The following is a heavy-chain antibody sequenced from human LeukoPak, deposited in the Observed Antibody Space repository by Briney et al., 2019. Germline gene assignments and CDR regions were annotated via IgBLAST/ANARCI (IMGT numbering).Heavy chain of an antibody. V-gene: IGHV3-23*01. CDR2: ISGSGGST. J-gene: IGHJ4*02. CDR3: AKEREEGYDFWSGYRGYYFDY. D-gene: IGHD3-3*01. CDR1: GFTLNNYA. Sequence: PGGSLRLSCAASGFTLNNYAMSWVRQAPGKGLEWVSAISGSGGSTYYADSVKGRFTISRDNSKNTLYLQMNSLRAEDTAVYYCAKEREEGYDFWSGYRGYYFDYWGQGTLVTVSS.